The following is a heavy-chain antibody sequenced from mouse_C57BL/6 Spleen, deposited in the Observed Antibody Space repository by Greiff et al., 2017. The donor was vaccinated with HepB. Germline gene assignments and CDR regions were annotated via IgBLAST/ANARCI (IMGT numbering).Heavy chain of an antibody. CDR2: ISSSGST. J-gene: IGHJ1*03. CDR1: GYSITNGNHW. V-gene: IGHV3-4*01. D-gene: IGHD1-1*01. CDR3: ARGDYYGSSLAFDV. Sequence: EVKLVESGPALVKPSQTVSLTCTVTGYSITNGNHWWTWLRKVSGSKLEWIGYISSSGSTDSNPSLKSRISITRDTSKNQLFLQLNSVTTEDIATYYCARGDYYGSSLAFDVWGTGTTVTVSS.